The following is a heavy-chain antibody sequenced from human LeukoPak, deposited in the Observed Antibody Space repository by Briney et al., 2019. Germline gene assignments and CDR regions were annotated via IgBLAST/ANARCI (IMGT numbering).Heavy chain of an antibody. CDR2: FDPEDGET. D-gene: IGHD6-13*01. CDR1: GYTLTELS. J-gene: IGHJ4*02. V-gene: IGHV1-24*01. Sequence: ASVKVSCKVSGYTLTELSMHWVRQAPGKGLEWMGGFDPEDGETIYAQKFQGRVTMTEDTSTDTAYMELSSLRSEDTAVYYCATDGLAAADPTPFDYWGQGTLVTVSS. CDR3: ATDGLAAADPTPFDY.